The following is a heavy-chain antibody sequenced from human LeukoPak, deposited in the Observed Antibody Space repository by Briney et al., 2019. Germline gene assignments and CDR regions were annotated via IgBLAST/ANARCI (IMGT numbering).Heavy chain of an antibody. Sequence: GGSLRLSCAASGFTFSSYGMHWVRQAPGKGLEWVAVISYDGSNKYYADSVKGRFTISRDNSKNTLYLQMNSLRAEDTAVYYCAKDKGIAVAGTGPFDYWGQGTLVTVSS. D-gene: IGHD6-19*01. V-gene: IGHV3-30*18. CDR2: ISYDGSNK. CDR3: AKDKGIAVAGTGPFDY. J-gene: IGHJ4*02. CDR1: GFTFSSYG.